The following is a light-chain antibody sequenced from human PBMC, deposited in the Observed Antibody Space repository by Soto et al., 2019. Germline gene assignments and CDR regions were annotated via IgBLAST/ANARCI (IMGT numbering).Light chain of an antibody. Sequence: EIVMTQSPATLPVYLGERAALSCRASQSVNSRLAWYQQQPGQTPRILIYDASTRDTGIPTRVSGSGAGTDVTLTISSLQSEDVAVYYCQQYNNWPWTFGQGTKVDIK. V-gene: IGKV3-15*01. J-gene: IGKJ1*01. CDR3: QQYNNWPWT. CDR2: DAS. CDR1: QSVNSR.